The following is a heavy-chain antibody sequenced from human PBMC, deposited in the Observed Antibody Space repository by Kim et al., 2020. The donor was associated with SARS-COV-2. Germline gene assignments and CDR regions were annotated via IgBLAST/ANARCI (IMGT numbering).Heavy chain of an antibody. Sequence: VDFVKGRFHISRDNAKNSLYLQMNSLRDEDTAVYYCARGITKIRGVKAFDIWGQGTMVTVS. V-gene: IGHV3-7*03. J-gene: IGHJ3*02. CDR3: ARGITKIRGVKAFDI. D-gene: IGHD3-10*01.